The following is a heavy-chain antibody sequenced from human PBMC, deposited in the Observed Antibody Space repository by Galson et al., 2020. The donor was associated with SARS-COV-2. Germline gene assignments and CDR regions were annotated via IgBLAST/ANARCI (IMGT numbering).Heavy chain of an antibody. D-gene: IGHD3-22*01. V-gene: IGHV3-73*01. J-gene: IGHJ4*02. Sequence: SCVVSGFTFTHSALHWVRQASAKGLAWVGRISSKSNKYATAHAASLKGRLTISRDDSKNTAYPQMNSLKTDDTAVYYCSRHSGDYYYDSSSSFDYWGQGTLVTVSS. CDR3: SRHSGDYYYDSSSSFDY. CDR1: GFTFTHSA. CDR2: ISSKSNKYAT.